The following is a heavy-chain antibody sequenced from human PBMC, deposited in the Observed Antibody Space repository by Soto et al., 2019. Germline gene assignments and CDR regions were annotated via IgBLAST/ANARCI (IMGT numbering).Heavy chain of an antibody. Sequence: GPSVKVSCKASGYSFTDYHIHWVRQAPGQGLEWLGRINPKSGGTSTAQKFQGWVTMTRDRSISTVYMELTRLRSDDTAVYFCARGHSTDCSNGVCSFFYNHEMDVWGQGTTVTVSS. J-gene: IGHJ6*02. D-gene: IGHD2-8*01. V-gene: IGHV1-2*04. CDR3: ARGHSTDCSNGVCSFFYNHEMDV. CDR2: INPKSGGT. CDR1: GYSFTDYH.